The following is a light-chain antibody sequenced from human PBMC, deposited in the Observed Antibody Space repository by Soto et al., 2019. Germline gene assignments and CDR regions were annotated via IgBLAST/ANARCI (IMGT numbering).Light chain of an antibody. Sequence: ILMTQSPATLSVSPGERATLSCRASQSVSNNLAWYQQKPGQAPRLLIYDASTSATGIPARFSGSGSGTEVTLTISGLQSEDFAVYYCQQYNNWPPWTFGQGTKVEIK. CDR3: QQYNNWPPWT. V-gene: IGKV3-15*01. CDR1: QSVSNN. J-gene: IGKJ1*01. CDR2: DAS.